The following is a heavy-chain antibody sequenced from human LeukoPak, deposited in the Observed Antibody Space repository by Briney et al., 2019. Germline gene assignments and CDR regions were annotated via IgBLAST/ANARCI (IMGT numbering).Heavy chain of an antibody. J-gene: IGHJ5*02. CDR1: GFTFSSYA. D-gene: IGHD6-13*01. CDR3: AKDRSSWYWYDP. Sequence: GGSLRLSCAASGFTFSSYAMSWVRQAPGKGLEWVSAISGSGGSTYYADSVKGRFTISRDNSKNTLYLQMNRLRAEDTAVYYWAKDRSSWYWYDPWGQGTLVTVSS. V-gene: IGHV3-23*01. CDR2: ISGSGGST.